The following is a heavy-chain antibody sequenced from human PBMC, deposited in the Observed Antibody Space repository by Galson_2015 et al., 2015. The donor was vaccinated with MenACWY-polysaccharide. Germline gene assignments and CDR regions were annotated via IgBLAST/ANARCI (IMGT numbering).Heavy chain of an antibody. V-gene: IGHV3-7*01. J-gene: IGHJ6*02. CDR1: GFTFSSYW. CDR2: IKKDGSEK. Sequence: SLRLSCAASGFTFSSYWMTWVRQAPGKGLECVANIKKDGSEKYYVDSVKGRFTISRDNSKNSLYLQMHSLRAEDTAVYSCARGHYGMDVWGQGTTVTVSS. CDR3: ARGHYGMDV.